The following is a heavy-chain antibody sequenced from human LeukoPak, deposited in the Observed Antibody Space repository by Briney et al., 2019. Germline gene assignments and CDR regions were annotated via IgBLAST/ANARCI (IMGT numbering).Heavy chain of an antibody. V-gene: IGHV3-23*01. CDR1: GFTFSSYA. Sequence: GGYLRLSCAASGFTFSSYAMRWVRQAPGKGLEWVSAISGSGGSTHYADSVKGRFTISRDNSKNTLYLQMNSLRAEDTAVYYCAKGTNRVFDYWGQGTLVTVSS. D-gene: IGHD1-14*01. CDR3: AKGTNRVFDY. J-gene: IGHJ4*02. CDR2: ISGSGGST.